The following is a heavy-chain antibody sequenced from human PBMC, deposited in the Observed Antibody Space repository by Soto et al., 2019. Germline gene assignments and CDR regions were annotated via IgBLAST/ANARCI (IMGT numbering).Heavy chain of an antibody. Sequence: QVQLVKSGAEVKKPGASVKVSCKASGFTFTKYYIHWVRLAPGQGLEWMGVINPSAETTTYAQKFQGRLTMTRDTSTSTVFMELSSLRSEDTAVYYCGRVYCGGDCFPYDVDYWGQGSLVNVSS. CDR3: GRVYCGGDCFPYDVDY. J-gene: IGHJ4*02. CDR1: GFTFTKYY. D-gene: IGHD2-21*02. V-gene: IGHV1-46*01. CDR2: INPSAETT.